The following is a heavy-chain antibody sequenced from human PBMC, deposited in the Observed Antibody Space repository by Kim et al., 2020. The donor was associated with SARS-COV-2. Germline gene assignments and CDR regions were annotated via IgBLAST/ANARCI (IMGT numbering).Heavy chain of an antibody. CDR2: IWYDGSNK. Sequence: GGSLRLSCAASGFTFSSYGMHWVRQAPGKGLEWVAVIWYDGSNKYYADSVKGRFTISRDNSKNTLYLQMNSLRAEDTAVYYCARDSSSWYSSPYYGMDVWGQGTTVTVSS. J-gene: IGHJ6*02. D-gene: IGHD6-13*01. V-gene: IGHV3-33*01. CDR3: ARDSSSWYSSPYYGMDV. CDR1: GFTFSSYG.